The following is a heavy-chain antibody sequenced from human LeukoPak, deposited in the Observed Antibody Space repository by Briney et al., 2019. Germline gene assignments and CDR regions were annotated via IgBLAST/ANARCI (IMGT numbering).Heavy chain of an antibody. CDR2: IYSGGST. D-gene: IGHD4-23*01. CDR1: GFTVSSNY. J-gene: IGHJ5*02. V-gene: IGHV3-66*01. CDR3: ARDLGQYGGNVVFDP. Sequence: GGSLRLSCAASGFTVSSNYMSWVRQAPGKGLEWVSVIYSGGSTYYADSVKGRFTISRDNSKNTLYLQMNSLRAEDTAVYYCARDLGQYGGNVVFDPWGQGTLVTVSS.